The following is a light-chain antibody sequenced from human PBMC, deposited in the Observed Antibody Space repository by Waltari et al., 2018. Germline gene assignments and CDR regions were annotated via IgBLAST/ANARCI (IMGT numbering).Light chain of an antibody. CDR3: QVWDSGADYV. V-gene: IGLV3-21*02. CDR1: DIATKS. CDR2: RNS. Sequence: SYVLTQPPSVSVAPGQTATITCGGNDIATKSVNWYQQKPGQAPVLVVYRNSDRPSGIPEGFSGSKSGNAATLTISRVDAGDEADYYCQVWDSGADYVFGTGTMVTVL. J-gene: IGLJ1*01.